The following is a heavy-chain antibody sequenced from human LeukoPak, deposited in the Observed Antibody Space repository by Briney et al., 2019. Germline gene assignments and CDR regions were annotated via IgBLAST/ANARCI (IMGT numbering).Heavy chain of an antibody. J-gene: IGHJ4*02. CDR2: IYPGDSDT. D-gene: IGHD2-2*01. CDR1: GYSFNNYW. Sequence: GESLKISCQGSGYSFNNYWIAWVRQMPGKGLEWMGIIYPGDSDTRNSLSFQGQVTISADKSTSTAYLQWNSLKASDTAIYYCARRVVSSSSHSFDYWGQGTLVTVSS. CDR3: ARRVVSSSSHSFDY. V-gene: IGHV5-51*01.